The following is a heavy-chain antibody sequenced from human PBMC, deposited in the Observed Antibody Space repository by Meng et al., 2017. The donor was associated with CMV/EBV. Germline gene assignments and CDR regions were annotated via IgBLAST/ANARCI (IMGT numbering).Heavy chain of an antibody. CDR3: ARLRFYYGSGSYYKGIYFDY. J-gene: IGHJ4*02. Sequence: SCAASGFTFSDYYMNWIRQAPGKGLEWVSYISSSGSTIYYADSVKGRFTISRDNAKNSLYLQMNSLRAEDTAVYYCARLRFYYGSGSYYKGIYFDYWGQGTLVTVSS. CDR1: GFTFSDYY. D-gene: IGHD3-10*01. V-gene: IGHV3-11*04. CDR2: ISSSGSTI.